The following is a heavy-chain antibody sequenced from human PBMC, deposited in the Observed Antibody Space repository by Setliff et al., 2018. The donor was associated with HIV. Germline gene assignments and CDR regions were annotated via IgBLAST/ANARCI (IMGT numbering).Heavy chain of an antibody. Sequence: SVKVSCKASGGTFSSYAISWVRQAPGQGLEWVGGIIPIFGTANYAQKFQGRVTITTDESTGTTYMELSSLRSEDTAVYYCAREVGTYSGSYAVADGFDIWGQGTMVTVSS. CDR3: AREVGTYSGSYAVADGFDI. CDR2: IIPIFGTA. CDR1: GGTFSSYA. V-gene: IGHV1-69*05. J-gene: IGHJ3*02. D-gene: IGHD1-26*01.